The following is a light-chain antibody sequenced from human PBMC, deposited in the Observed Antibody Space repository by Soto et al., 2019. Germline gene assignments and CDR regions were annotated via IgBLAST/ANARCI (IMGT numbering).Light chain of an antibody. Sequence: EIVMTQSPGTLSVSPGESATLSCRASQYISTNLAWYQQRPGQAPRLLMSAVSTRATGVPARFSGSGSGTEFTLTISSLQSEDFAINYCRKYYTWPTRLTFGQGTRLEIK. CDR2: AVS. CDR3: RKYYTWPTRLT. J-gene: IGKJ5*01. V-gene: IGKV3-15*01. CDR1: QYISTN.